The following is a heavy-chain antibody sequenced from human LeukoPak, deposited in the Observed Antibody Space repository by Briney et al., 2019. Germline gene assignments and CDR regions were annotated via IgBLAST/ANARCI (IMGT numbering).Heavy chain of an antibody. J-gene: IGHJ6*02. Sequence: GGSLRLSCAASGFTFSSYWMHWVRHAPGKGLGWVSRINSDGSSTSYADSVKARFNISRDNDKTTLYLKMNSLRAEDTAVYYCARDLGGGGTYYYYGMDVWGQGTTVTVSS. D-gene: IGHD2-15*01. CDR1: GFTFSSYW. CDR2: INSDGSST. V-gene: IGHV3-74*01. CDR3: ARDLGGGGTYYYYGMDV.